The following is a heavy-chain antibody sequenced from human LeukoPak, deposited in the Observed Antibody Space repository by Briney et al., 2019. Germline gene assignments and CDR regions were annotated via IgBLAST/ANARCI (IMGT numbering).Heavy chain of an antibody. CDR1: GGSISSGYMRSIRYS. Sequence: PSETLSLTCTVSGGSISSGYMRSIRYSWAWIRQPPGKGLEWLGTLDESGNTYSNPSLMSRVTISAKKHFSLNLSSVTAADAAVYYCVRHLHDPTFDFWGRGTLVTVSS. D-gene: IGHD4-11*01. J-gene: IGHJ4*01. V-gene: IGHV4-39*01. CDR2: LDESGNT. CDR3: VRHLHDPTFDF.